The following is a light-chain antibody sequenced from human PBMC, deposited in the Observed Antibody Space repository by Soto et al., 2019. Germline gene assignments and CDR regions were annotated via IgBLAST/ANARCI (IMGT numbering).Light chain of an antibody. V-gene: IGKV3-15*01. J-gene: IGKJ1*01. CDR1: QSVSSK. CDR3: QQYNSFGWT. Sequence: EIVMTQSPATLSLSPGQRATLSCRASQSVSSKLAWYQQRPGQAPRLLIYSASTRATGIPARFSGSGSGTEFTLTISSLQPDDFATYYCQQYNSFGWTFGQGTKVDIK. CDR2: SAS.